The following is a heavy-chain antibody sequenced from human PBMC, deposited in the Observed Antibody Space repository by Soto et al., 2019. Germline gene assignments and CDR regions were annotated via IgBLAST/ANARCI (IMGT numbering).Heavy chain of an antibody. D-gene: IGHD3-22*01. J-gene: IGHJ4*01. Sequence: GGSLRLSCAASGFTFSNAWMNWVRQAPGKGLEWVSSISSSSSYIYYADSVKGRFTISRDNAKNSLYLQMNSLRAEDTAVYYCARDDKGANYYAFDYWGHGTLVTVSS. CDR2: ISSSSSYI. V-gene: IGHV3-21*01. CDR3: ARDDKGANYYAFDY. CDR1: GFTFSNAW.